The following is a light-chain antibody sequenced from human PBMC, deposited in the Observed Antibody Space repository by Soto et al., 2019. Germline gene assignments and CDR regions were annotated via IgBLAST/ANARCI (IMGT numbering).Light chain of an antibody. V-gene: IGKV1D-8*03. CDR3: QQYAASRT. J-gene: IGKJ1*01. CDR1: QGISNY. CDR2: AAS. Sequence: VIWMTQSPSLLSASTGDRVTISFRMSQGISNYLAWYQQKPGKVPKLLIYAASTLQSGVPSRFSGSGSGTDFTLTISRLEPEDFAVYYCQQYAASRTFGQGTKVDIK.